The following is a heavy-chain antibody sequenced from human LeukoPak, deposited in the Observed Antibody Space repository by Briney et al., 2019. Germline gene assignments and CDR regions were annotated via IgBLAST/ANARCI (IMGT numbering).Heavy chain of an antibody. Sequence: GGSLRLSCAASGFTFSSHWMHWVRHAPGKGLLWVSRINSDGSVTNYADSMKGRFTISRDNAKNTLYLQMNRLRAEDTAVYYCARDNFLESWGQGTLVTVSS. CDR1: GFTFSSHW. CDR3: ARDNFLES. CDR2: INSDGSVT. J-gene: IGHJ4*02. D-gene: IGHD3-3*01. V-gene: IGHV3-74*01.